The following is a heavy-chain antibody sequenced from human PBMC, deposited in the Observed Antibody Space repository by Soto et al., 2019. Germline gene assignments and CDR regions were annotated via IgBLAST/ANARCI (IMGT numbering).Heavy chain of an antibody. D-gene: IGHD3-3*01. V-gene: IGHV2-5*02. CDR3: AHRVLRTVFGLVTTTAIYFDF. J-gene: IGHJ4*02. Sequence: QITLNESGPTVVRPTETLTLTCRFSGFSLTTSGVGVGWIRQSQGKAPEWLALIYWDDDKRYSASLKSRLTITKDTSKTQVVLTVSDLDPTDTATYYCAHRVLRTVFGLVTTTAIYFDFWGQGTPVAVSS. CDR1: GFSLTTSGVG. CDR2: IYWDDDK.